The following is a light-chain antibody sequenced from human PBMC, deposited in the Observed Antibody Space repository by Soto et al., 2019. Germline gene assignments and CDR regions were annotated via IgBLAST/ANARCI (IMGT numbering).Light chain of an antibody. V-gene: IGKV3-15*01. Sequence: EVVMTQSPATLSVSPGERATLSCRASQTVGSKLAWYQQKPGQAPRLLIYGASTRATGIPARFSGSGSGTEFTLTISSLQPDDFAVYHCQQYNNWPPTFGHGTRLEIK. CDR3: QQYNNWPPT. CDR1: QTVGSK. J-gene: IGKJ5*01. CDR2: GAS.